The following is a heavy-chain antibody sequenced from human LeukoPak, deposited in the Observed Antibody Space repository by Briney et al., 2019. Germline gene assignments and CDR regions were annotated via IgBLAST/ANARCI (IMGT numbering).Heavy chain of an antibody. CDR3: ARVSIVVVGSFDY. J-gene: IGHJ4*02. D-gene: IGHD3-22*01. Sequence: GGSLRLSCAASGFTFSSYEMNWVRQAPGKGLEWVSVIYSGGSTYYADSVKGRFTISRDNSKNTLYLQMNSLRAEDTAVYYCARVSIVVVGSFDYWGQGTLVTVSS. CDR2: IYSGGST. CDR1: GFTFSSYE. V-gene: IGHV3-66*01.